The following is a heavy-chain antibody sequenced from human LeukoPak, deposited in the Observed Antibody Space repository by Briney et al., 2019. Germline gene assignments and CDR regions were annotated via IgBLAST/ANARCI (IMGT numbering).Heavy chain of an antibody. D-gene: IGHD6-13*01. Sequence: PSETLSLTCAVYGGSFSGYYWSWIRQPPGKGLEWIGEINHSGSTNYNPSLKSRVTISVDTSKNQFSLKLSSVTAADTAVYYCARGLWREHPTVLTEQQLVPVDDAFDIWGQGTMVTVSS. V-gene: IGHV4-34*01. CDR1: GGSFSGYY. J-gene: IGHJ3*02. CDR2: INHSGST. CDR3: ARGLWREHPTVLTEQQLVPVDDAFDI.